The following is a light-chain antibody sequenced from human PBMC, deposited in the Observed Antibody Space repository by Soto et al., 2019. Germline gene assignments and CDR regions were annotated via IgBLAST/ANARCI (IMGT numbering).Light chain of an antibody. CDR3: SSYTTITI. CDR1: SSDFGGYNS. V-gene: IGLV2-14*01. Sequence: QSVLTQPASVSGSPGQSITISCTGTSSDFGGYNSVSWYQQHPGKAPKLVIFDVSNRPTGVSNRFSGSKSGDTASLTISGLQAEDEAHYYCSSYTTITIFVTGTKLTVL. CDR2: DVS. J-gene: IGLJ1*01.